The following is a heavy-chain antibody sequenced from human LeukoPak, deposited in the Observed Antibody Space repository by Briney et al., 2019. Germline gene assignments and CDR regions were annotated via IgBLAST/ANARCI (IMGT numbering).Heavy chain of an antibody. J-gene: IGHJ3*02. V-gene: IGHV3-11*04. CDR2: ISDGGTTI. CDR3: ARVGTVGATGALDI. D-gene: IGHD1-26*01. CDR1: GVTISHYY. Sequence: GGSLRLSCEASGVTISHYYMSWIRQAPGKGLQWLAYISDGGTTIFYADSGEGRFTISRDNAKNSVYLQLNSLTAEDAAVYYCARVGTVGATGALDIWGQGTPVAV.